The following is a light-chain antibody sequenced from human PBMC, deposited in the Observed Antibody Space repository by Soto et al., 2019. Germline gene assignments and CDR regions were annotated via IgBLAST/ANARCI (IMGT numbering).Light chain of an antibody. CDR2: GAS. CDR1: QSVSSSY. Sequence: EIVLTQSPVTLSLSPGERAPLSCRASQSVSSSYLAWYQQKPGQAPRLLIYGASSRATGIPDRFSGSGSGTDLTLTISRLEPEDFAVYYCQQYGSSPITFGQGTRLDIK. J-gene: IGKJ5*01. V-gene: IGKV3-20*01. CDR3: QQYGSSPIT.